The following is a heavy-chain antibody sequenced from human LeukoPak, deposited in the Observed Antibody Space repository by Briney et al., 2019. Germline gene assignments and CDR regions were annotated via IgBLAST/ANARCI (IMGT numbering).Heavy chain of an antibody. CDR3: ARRDISSGWSFDY. J-gene: IGHJ4*02. CDR1: GGSISNYH. Sequence: SETLSLTCTVSGGSISNYHWSWIRQPAGKGLEWIGLIHTSGSTNYNPPLKSRVTMSIDTTEDQVSLTIRSVTAADTAFYYCARRDISSGWSFDYWGQGTLVTVSS. D-gene: IGHD6-19*01. CDR2: IHTSGST. V-gene: IGHV4-4*07.